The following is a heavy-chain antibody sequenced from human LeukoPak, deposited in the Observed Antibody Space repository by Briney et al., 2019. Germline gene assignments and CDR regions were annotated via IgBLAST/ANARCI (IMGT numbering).Heavy chain of an antibody. CDR2: IYPGDSET. CDR1: GYTFIRFW. J-gene: IGHJ4*02. V-gene: IGHV5-51*01. Sequence: GESLKISCKGSGYTFIRFWIGWVRQMPGKGLEWMGIIYPGDSETRYSPSFQGQVTISVDKSISTAYLQWSSLKASDTAVYYCATGGMYSSNFDYWGQGTLVTVSS. D-gene: IGHD5-18*01. CDR3: ATGGMYSSNFDY.